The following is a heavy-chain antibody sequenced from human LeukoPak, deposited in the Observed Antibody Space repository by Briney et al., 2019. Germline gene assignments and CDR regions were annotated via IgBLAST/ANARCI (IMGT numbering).Heavy chain of an antibody. Sequence: SETLSLTCAVYGESFSGYYWSWIRQPPGKGLEWIGEINHSGSTNYNPSLKSRVTISVDTSKNQFSLKLSSVTAADTAVYYCARTQYVLIVYYYYYMDVWGRGTTVTVS. V-gene: IGHV4-34*01. J-gene: IGHJ6*03. D-gene: IGHD2-8*01. CDR3: ARTQYVLIVYYYYYMDV. CDR2: INHSGST. CDR1: GESFSGYY.